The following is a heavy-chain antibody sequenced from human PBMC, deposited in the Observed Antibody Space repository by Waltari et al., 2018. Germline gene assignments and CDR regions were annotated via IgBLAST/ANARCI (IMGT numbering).Heavy chain of an antibody. CDR2: IYTSGST. CDR3: ARDGGGYYDILTGYYYMDV. V-gene: IGHV4-61*02. Sequence: QVQLQESGPGLVKPSQTLSLTCTVSGGSISSGSYYWSSIRQPAGKGLEWIGRIYTSGSTNYNPSLKSRVTISVDTSKNQFSLKLSSVTAADTAVYYCARDGGGYYDILTGYYYMDVWGKGTTVTVSS. J-gene: IGHJ6*03. CDR1: GGSISSGSYY. D-gene: IGHD3-9*01.